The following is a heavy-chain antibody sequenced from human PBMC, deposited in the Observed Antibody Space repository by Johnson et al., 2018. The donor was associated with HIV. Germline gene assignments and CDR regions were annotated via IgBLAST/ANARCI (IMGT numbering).Heavy chain of an antibody. CDR1: GFSVSSKY. V-gene: IGHV3-53*01. J-gene: IGHJ3*02. D-gene: IGHD4-17*01. Sequence: VELVESGGGLIQLGGSLRLSCAASGFSVSSKYMSWVRQAPGKGLEWVAALYRSGSTYYVDSVKGRFTISRDNSKNPLYLRMNSLRAEDTAVYYCSRMTTTLCHHDAFDIWGQGTMVTVSS. CDR2: LYRSGST. CDR3: SRMTTTLCHHDAFDI.